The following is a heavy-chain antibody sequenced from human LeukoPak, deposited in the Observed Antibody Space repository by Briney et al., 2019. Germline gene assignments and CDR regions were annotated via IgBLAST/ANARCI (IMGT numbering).Heavy chain of an antibody. Sequence: SETLSLTCTVSGASIGSSSWYWGWVRQPPGKGLEWIGRIYYSGSTDYNPSLKRRVTISLDTSNYQFSLKLSSVTAADTAVYYCARLVSGRFDYWGQGIPVTVSS. J-gene: IGHJ4*02. V-gene: IGHV4-39*07. CDR3: ARLVSGRFDY. CDR1: GASIGSSSWY. D-gene: IGHD3-10*01. CDR2: IYYSGST.